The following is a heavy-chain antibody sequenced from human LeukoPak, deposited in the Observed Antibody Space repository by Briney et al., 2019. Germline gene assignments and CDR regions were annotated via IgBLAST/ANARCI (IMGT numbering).Heavy chain of an antibody. CDR3: ARGGFPAYYYDSSGYSPTFDY. CDR2: ISAYNGNT. J-gene: IGHJ4*02. CDR1: GYTFTSYG. V-gene: IGHV1-18*01. Sequence: ASVKVSCKASGYTFTSYGISWVRQAPGQGLEWMGWISAYNGNTNYAQKLQGRVTMTTDTSTSTAYMELSSLRSEDTAVYYCARGGFPAYYYDSSGYSPTFDYWGQGTLVTVSS. D-gene: IGHD3-22*01.